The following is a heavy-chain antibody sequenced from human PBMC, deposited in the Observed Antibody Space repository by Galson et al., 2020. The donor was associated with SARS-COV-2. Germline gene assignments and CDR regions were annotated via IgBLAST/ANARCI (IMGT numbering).Heavy chain of an antibody. Sequence: GESLKISCKGSGYSFINYWIGWVRQMPGKGLEWMGIIYPDDSDTRYSPSFQGRVTISADNSISTAYLQWSSLKASDTAMYYCARRFHKDGYNYEIDYWGQGTLVTVSS. J-gene: IGHJ4*02. CDR1: GYSFINYW. CDR2: IYPDDSDT. CDR3: ARRFHKDGYNYEIDY. V-gene: IGHV5-51*01. D-gene: IGHD5-12*01.